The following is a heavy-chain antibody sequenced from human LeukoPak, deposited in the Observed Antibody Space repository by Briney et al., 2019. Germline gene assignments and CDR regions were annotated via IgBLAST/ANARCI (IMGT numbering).Heavy chain of an antibody. CDR2: IYSSGNT. V-gene: IGHV4-61*02. J-gene: IGHJ5*02. CDR1: GGSISSGIYY. CDR3: GRDLNGVTDP. Sequence: SQTLSLTCTVSGGSISSGIYYWSWIRQPAGKGLEWIGRIYSSGNTNYNPSLKSRVAISVDTSKNQFSLKLSSVTAADTAMYYCGRDLNGVTDPWGQGTLVTVSS. D-gene: IGHD3-16*02.